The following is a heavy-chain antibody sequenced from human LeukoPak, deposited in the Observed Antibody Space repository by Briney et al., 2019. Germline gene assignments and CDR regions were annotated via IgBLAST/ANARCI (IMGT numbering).Heavy chain of an antibody. D-gene: IGHD1-7*01. J-gene: IGHJ4*02. V-gene: IGHV3-23*01. CDR1: GFTFSTNA. CDR3: ARDYWWNYDY. CDR2: ISGSGAST. Sequence: GGSLRLSCLTSGFTFSTNAMSWVRQAPGKGLEWISGISGSGASTYYADSVTGRFTISRDNSRNTLYLQMNSLRAEDTAIYYCARDYWWNYDYWGQGTLVTVSS.